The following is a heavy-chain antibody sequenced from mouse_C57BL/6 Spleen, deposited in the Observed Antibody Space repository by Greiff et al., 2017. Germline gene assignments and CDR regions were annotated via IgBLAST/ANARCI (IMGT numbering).Heavy chain of an antibody. V-gene: IGHV5-16*01. D-gene: IGHD2-3*01. CDR1: GFTFSDYY. CDR3: ARALYDGYYDY. Sequence: VQLKESEGGLVQPGSSMKLSCTASGFTFSDYYMAWVRQVPEKGLEWVANINYDGSSTYYLDSLKSRFIISRDNAKNILYLQMSSLKSEDTATYYCARALYDGYYDYWGQGTTLTVSS. CDR2: INYDGSST. J-gene: IGHJ2*01.